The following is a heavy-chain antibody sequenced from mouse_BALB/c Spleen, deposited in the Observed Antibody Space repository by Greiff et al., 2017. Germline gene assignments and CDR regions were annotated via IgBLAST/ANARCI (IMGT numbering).Heavy chain of an antibody. D-gene: IGHD2-14*01. Sequence: QVQLKESGAELAKPGASVKISCKASGYAFSSYWMNWVKQRPGQGLEWIGQIYPGDGDTNYNGKFKGKATLTADKSSSTAYMQLSSLTSEDSAVYFCARSGRYDWFAYWGQGTLVTVSA. CDR3: ARSGRYDWFAY. CDR1: GYAFSSYW. CDR2: IYPGDGDT. V-gene: IGHV1-80*01. J-gene: IGHJ3*01.